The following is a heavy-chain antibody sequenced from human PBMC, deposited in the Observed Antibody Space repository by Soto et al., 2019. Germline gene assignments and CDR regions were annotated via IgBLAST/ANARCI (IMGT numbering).Heavy chain of an antibody. Sequence: QVRLVQSGADVQRPGASMNISCQASGYQFTGSYLHWVRRAPGHGLQWMGMINPDTGSTTYAETFQERVTMTTDKSAGTVFLGLGRLTSDDTATYYSARQYCSGTSCYWYFDFWGQGTFVSVSS. D-gene: IGHD2-2*01. CDR1: GYQFTGSY. J-gene: IGHJ4*02. CDR3: ARQYCSGTSCYWYFDF. V-gene: IGHV1-2*02. CDR2: INPDTGST.